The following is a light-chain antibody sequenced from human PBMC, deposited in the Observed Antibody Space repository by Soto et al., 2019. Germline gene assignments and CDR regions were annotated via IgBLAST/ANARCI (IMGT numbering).Light chain of an antibody. CDR2: GAS. V-gene: IGKV3-20*01. CDR3: QQYGSSPYT. CDR1: QSVSSSY. Sequence: EIVLTQSPGTLSLSPGERATLSCRASQSVSSSYLAWYQQKPGQAPRLLIYGASSRATGIPDRFSDSGSGTDFTLTISRLEPEDFALYYCQQYGSSPYTLGQGTKLEIK. J-gene: IGKJ2*01.